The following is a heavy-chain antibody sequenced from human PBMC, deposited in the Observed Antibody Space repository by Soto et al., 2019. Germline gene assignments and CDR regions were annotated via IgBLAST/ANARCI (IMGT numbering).Heavy chain of an antibody. Sequence: SETLSLTCTVSDDSISRYYWSWIRQPPGQGLEWIGYVYSSGSTSYNPALQSRVSISINTSKNQFSLRLTSVTAADTAVYFCARVPILRIPATPGDCYYAMDVWGQGTTVTVSS. CDR3: ARVPILRIPATPGDCYYAMDV. J-gene: IGHJ6*02. CDR1: DDSISRYY. CDR2: VYSSGST. V-gene: IGHV4-59*01. D-gene: IGHD2-2*01.